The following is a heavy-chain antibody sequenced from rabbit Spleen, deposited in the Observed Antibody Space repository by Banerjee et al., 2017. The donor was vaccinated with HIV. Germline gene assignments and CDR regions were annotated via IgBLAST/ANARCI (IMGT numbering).Heavy chain of an antibody. CDR3: MRETTYSNFNL. Sequence: QEQLEESGGGLVTPEGSLTLTCKASGFSFSRGYDMCWVRQAPGKGLEWIGCIYTGNGKTYYASWAKGRFTISKSSSTTVTLQMTSLTAADTATYFCMRETTYSNFNLWGQGTLVTVS. CDR1: GFSFSRGYD. D-gene: IGHD2-1*01. CDR2: IYTGNGKT. J-gene: IGHJ4*01. V-gene: IGHV1S45*01.